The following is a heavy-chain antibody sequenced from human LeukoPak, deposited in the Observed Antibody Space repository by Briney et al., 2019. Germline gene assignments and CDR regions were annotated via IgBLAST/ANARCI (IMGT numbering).Heavy chain of an antibody. D-gene: IGHD3-16*01. CDR3: ARDSMITFGGTHYMDV. V-gene: IGHV4-39*07. CDR2: IYYSGST. Sequence: SSETLSLTCTVSGGSISSSSYYWGWIRQPPGKGLEWIGSIYYSGSTYYNPSLKSRVTVSVDTSKNQFSLKLSSVTAADTAVDYCARDSMITFGGTHYMDVWGKGTTVTVSS. CDR1: GGSISSSSYY. J-gene: IGHJ6*03.